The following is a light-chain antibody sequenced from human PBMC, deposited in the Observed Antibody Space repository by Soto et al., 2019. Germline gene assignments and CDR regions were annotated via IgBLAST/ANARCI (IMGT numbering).Light chain of an antibody. CDR2: DNN. J-gene: IGLJ2*01. V-gene: IGLV1-51*01. CDR1: TSNIGNNH. CDR3: ATWDGSLPGEV. Sequence: QSVLTQPPSASGTPGQWVTISCSGGTSNIGNNHVSWYQQLPGTAPKLLIYDNNKRPSGIPDRFSGSKSGTSGTLDITGLQTGDEADYYCATWDGSLPGEVFGGGTKVTVL.